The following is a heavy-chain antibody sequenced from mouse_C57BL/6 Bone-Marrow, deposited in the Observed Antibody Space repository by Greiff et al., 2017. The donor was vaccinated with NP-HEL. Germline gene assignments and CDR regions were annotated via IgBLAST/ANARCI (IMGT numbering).Heavy chain of an antibody. V-gene: IGHV5-16*01. CDR3: ARDDYVSFAY. CDR2: INYDGSST. J-gene: IGHJ3*01. Sequence: EVMLVESEGGLVQPGSSMKLSCTASGFTFSNYYMAWVRQVPEKGLEWVANINYDGSSTYYLDSLKSRFIISRDNAKNILYLQMSSLKSEDTATYYCARDDYVSFAYWGQGTLVTVSA. D-gene: IGHD2-4*01. CDR1: GFTFSNYY.